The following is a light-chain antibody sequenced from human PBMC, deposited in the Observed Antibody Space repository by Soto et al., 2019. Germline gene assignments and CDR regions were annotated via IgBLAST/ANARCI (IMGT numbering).Light chain of an antibody. CDR3: QQYGSSPMYT. V-gene: IGKV3-20*01. CDR1: QSVSSSY. Sequence: EIVLTQSPGTLSLSPGERATLSCRASQSVSSSYLAWYQQKPGQAPRLLIYGASSRATGIPYRFSGSGSGTDFTLTISRLEPEYFAVYYCQQYGSSPMYTFGQGTKLEIK. CDR2: GAS. J-gene: IGKJ2*01.